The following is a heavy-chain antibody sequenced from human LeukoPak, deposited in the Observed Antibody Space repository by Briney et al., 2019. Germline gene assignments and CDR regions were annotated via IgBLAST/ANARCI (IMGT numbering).Heavy chain of an antibody. CDR3: AKSRGSYSNYERDCYYYYMDV. CDR2: ISYDGSNK. CDR1: GFTFSSYG. V-gene: IGHV3-30*18. Sequence: GRSLRLSCAASGFTFSSYGMHWVRQAPGKGLEWVAVISYDGSNKYYADSVKGRFTISRDNSKNTLYLQMNSLRAEDTAVYYCAKSRGSYSNYERDCYYYYMDVWGKGTTVTVSS. D-gene: IGHD4-11*01. J-gene: IGHJ6*03.